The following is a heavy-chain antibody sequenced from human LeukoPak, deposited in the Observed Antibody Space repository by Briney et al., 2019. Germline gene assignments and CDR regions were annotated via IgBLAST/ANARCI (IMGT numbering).Heavy chain of an antibody. CDR1: GFAFRGSR. CDR3: ARLGGSYYTY. V-gene: IGHV3-7*01. Sequence: GGSLRPSCVPPGFAFRGSRMSWVRQAPRRGVEWVANIKQDGGEKYYVDSVMCRFTISRDNAKNSLCLQMNGLRVEDTAVYYCARLGGSYYTYWGQGTLVTVSS. J-gene: IGHJ4*02. CDR2: IKQDGGEK. D-gene: IGHD1-26*01.